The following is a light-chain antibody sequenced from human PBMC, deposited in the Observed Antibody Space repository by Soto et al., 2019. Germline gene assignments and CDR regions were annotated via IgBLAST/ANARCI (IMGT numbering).Light chain of an antibody. CDR3: QQYLITPWT. CDR2: GAS. CDR1: QSVNSN. V-gene: IGKV3-15*01. Sequence: EIVMTQSPATLSVSPGERATLSCRASQSVNSNLAWYQQKPGQAPRLLIYGASTRVAGIPARFSGSGSGTDFTLTIGRLEPEDFAVYYCQQYLITPWTFGQGTKVEIK. J-gene: IGKJ1*01.